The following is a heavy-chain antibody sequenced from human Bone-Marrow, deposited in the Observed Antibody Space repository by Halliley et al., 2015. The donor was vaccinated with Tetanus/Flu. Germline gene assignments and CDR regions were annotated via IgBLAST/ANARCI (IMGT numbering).Heavy chain of an antibody. J-gene: IGHJ6*02. Sequence: EGVGPIRSKANGYATSYAASVKGRFPVSRDESSNMAYLQMSSLKTEDTAVYYCAKDYSYAIDVWGQGTAVIVSS. V-gene: IGHV3-73*01. CDR3: AKDYSYAIDV. CDR2: IRSKANGYAT.